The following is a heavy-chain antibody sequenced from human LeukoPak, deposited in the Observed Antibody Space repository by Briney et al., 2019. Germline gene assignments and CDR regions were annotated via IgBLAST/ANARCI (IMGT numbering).Heavy chain of an antibody. CDR1: GFTFSSYG. CDR2: ISYDGSNK. Sequence: PGGSLRLSCAASGFTFSSYGMHWVRQAPGKGLEWVAVISYDGSNKYYADSVKGRFTISRDNAKNSLYLQMNSLRVEDTALYYCAKDIGPNSNYFDYWGQGTVVTVSS. D-gene: IGHD6-13*01. V-gene: IGHV3-30*18. J-gene: IGHJ4*02. CDR3: AKDIGPNSNYFDY.